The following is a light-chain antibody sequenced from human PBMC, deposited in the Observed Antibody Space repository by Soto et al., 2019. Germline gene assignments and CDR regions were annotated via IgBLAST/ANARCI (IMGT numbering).Light chain of an antibody. CDR1: QTINSF. CDR3: QQYYRYPWT. Sequence: DIQMTQSPSTLSASVGDRVTITCRASQTINSFLAWYQQTPGKAPKLLIYDASSLQSGVPSRFSGGGSGTEFTLTIRSLQPDDFATFHCQQYYRYPWTFGQGTKVEIK. J-gene: IGKJ1*01. V-gene: IGKV1-5*01. CDR2: DAS.